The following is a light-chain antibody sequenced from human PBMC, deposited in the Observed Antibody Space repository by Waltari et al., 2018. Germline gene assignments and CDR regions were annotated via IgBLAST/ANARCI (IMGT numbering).Light chain of an antibody. CDR2: DAS. Sequence: EIVLTPSPATLSLFPGERATSSCRASQSVRTYLAWYQHRPGQAPRLLIYDASNRATGVPARFSGIGSGTDFTLTISGLQPEDFAVYYCQERSNWPGGAFGGGTKVEIK. V-gene: IGKV3-11*01. J-gene: IGKJ4*01. CDR3: QERSNWPGGA. CDR1: QSVRTY.